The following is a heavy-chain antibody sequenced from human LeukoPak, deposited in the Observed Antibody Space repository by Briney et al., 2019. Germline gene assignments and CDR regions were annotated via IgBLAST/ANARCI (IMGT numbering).Heavy chain of an antibody. D-gene: IGHD4-17*01. J-gene: IGHJ4*02. CDR3: VKDLNYGDLLDY. Sequence: GGSLRLPCAASGFTFSSYGMHWVRQAPGKGLEWVAFIRNDGRNKYYADSVKGPFTISRDNSKNTLCLQMNSLRAEDTAVYYCVKDLNYGDLLDYWGQGTLVTVSS. V-gene: IGHV3-30*02. CDR2: IRNDGRNK. CDR1: GFTFSSYG.